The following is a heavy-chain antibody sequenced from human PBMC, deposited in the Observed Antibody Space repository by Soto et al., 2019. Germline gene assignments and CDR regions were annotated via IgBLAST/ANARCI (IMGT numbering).Heavy chain of an antibody. CDR2: IKGDETST. J-gene: IGHJ4*02. CDR3: ARGVSGYYGFDY. D-gene: IGHD5-12*01. Sequence: EVQLVESGGGPAQFGGSLRLSCAASGFTFSNYWMHWDRQVPGKGLVWVSRIKGDETSTGYADSVKGRFTIFRDNVKNTLYLQMNSLRAEDTAVYYCARGVSGYYGFDYWGQGTLVTVSS. CDR1: GFTFSNYW. V-gene: IGHV3-74*01.